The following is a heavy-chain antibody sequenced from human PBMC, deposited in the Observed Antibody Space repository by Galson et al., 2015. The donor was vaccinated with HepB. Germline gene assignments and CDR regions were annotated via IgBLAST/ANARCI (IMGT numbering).Heavy chain of an antibody. J-gene: IGHJ4*02. CDR1: GYTFTSYA. CDR3: ARAYCSGGSCSVGTYYFDY. Sequence: SVKVSCKASGYTFTSYAMHWVRQAPGQRLEWMGWINAGNGNTKYSQKFQGRVTITRDTSASTAYMELSSLRSEDTAVYYCARAYCSGGSCSVGTYYFDYWGQGTLVTVSS. V-gene: IGHV1-3*01. D-gene: IGHD2-15*01. CDR2: INAGNGNT.